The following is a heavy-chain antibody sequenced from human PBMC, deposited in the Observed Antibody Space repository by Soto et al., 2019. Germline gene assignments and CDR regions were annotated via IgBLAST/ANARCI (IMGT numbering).Heavy chain of an antibody. V-gene: IGHV1-69*13. J-gene: IGHJ6*02. CDR3: ARGPIFGVVIIPGSMDV. CDR1: GVTFSSYA. D-gene: IGHD3-3*01. CDR2: IIPIFGTA. Sequence: ASVKVSCKASGVTFSSYAISWVRQAPGQGLEWMGGIIPIFGTANYAQKFQGRVTITADESTSTAYMELSSLRSEDTAVYYCARGPIFGVVIIPGSMDVWGQGTTVTVSS.